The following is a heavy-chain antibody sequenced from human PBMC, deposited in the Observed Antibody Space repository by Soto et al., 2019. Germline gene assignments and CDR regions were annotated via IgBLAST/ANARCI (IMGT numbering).Heavy chain of an antibody. CDR3: ARRFYGDYVFDY. V-gene: IGHV4-39*01. D-gene: IGHD4-17*01. Sequence: LQLQESGPGLVKPSETLSLTCTVSGGSISSSSYYWGWIRQPPGKGLEWIGSIYYSGSTYYNPSLKSRVTISVDTSKNQFSLKLSSVTAADTAVYYCARRFYGDYVFDYWGQGTLVTVSS. J-gene: IGHJ4*02. CDR2: IYYSGST. CDR1: GGSISSSSYY.